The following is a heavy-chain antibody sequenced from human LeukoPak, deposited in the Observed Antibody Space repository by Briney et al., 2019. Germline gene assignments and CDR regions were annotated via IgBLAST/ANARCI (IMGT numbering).Heavy chain of an antibody. J-gene: IGHJ4*02. CDR1: GFTVSTYY. V-gene: IGHV3-53*01. D-gene: IGHD2-2*01. CDR3: ARGLGYCTSTTCLLPFDY. Sequence: GGSLRLSCAASGFTVSTYYMTWVRQAPGKGLECVSVIYSGGSTYYADSVKGRFTFSRDNSKNTLYLQMTSLRAEDTAMYYCARGLGYCTSTTCLLPFDYWGQGTLVTVSS. CDR2: IYSGGST.